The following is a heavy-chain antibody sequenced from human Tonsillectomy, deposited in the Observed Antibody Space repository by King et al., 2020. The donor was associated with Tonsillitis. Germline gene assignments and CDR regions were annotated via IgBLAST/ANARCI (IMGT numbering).Heavy chain of an antibody. J-gene: IGHJ4*02. D-gene: IGHD6-6*01. V-gene: IGHV3-30*04. CDR3: ARGSESSSAGGSYYFDY. CDR2: ISFDGSNK. Sequence: QLVQSGGGVVQPGRSLRLSCAASGFTFSSYAMHWVRQAPGKGLEWVAVISFDGSNKYYADSVKGRFTISRDNSKNTLYLRMNSLRAGDTAVYYCARGSESSSAGGSYYFDYWGQGNLVTVSS. CDR1: GFTFSSYA.